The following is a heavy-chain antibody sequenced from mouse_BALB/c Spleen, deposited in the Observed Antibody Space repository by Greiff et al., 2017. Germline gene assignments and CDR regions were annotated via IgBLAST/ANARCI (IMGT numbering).Heavy chain of an antibody. CDR2: IWAGGST. CDR1: GFSLTSYG. J-gene: IGHJ3*01. D-gene: IGHD2-4*01. Sequence: QVQLQQSGPGLVAPSQSLSITCTVSGFSLTSYGVHWVRQPPGKGLEWLGVIWAGGSTNYYSALMSRLSISKDNSKSQVFLKMNSLQTDDTAMYYCARDREITTGGELAYWGQGTLVTVSA. V-gene: IGHV2-9*02. CDR3: ARDREITTGGELAY.